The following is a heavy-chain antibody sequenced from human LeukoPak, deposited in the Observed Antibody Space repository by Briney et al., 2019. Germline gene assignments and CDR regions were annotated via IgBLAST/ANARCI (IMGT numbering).Heavy chain of an antibody. Sequence: SETLSLTCDVSGGSLTSTNWWTWVRQPPGKGLEWIGEVHLDGRTNYNPSLKSRLTMSVDLSENHISLKLTSVTAADTAVYYCAREGGFYRPLDYSGQGTLVTVSS. CDR3: AREGGFYRPLDY. J-gene: IGHJ4*02. CDR1: GGSLTSTNW. CDR2: VHLDGRT. V-gene: IGHV4-4*02. D-gene: IGHD3-3*01.